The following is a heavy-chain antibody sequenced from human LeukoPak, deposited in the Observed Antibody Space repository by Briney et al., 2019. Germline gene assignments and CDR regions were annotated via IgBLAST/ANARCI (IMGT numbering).Heavy chain of an antibody. Sequence: GGSRRLSCAASRLSFRTFSTTWDRQAPGGGREWDSFISANGGTTFYADSVQGRFTMSRDNSRNTLYLQMNSLRADDTAVYYCAKAVDTARVTIHHLDYWGQGTLVTVSS. CDR2: ISANGGTT. CDR3: AKAVDTARVTIHHLDY. D-gene: IGHD5-18*01. J-gene: IGHJ4*02. CDR1: RLSFRTFS. V-gene: IGHV3-23*01.